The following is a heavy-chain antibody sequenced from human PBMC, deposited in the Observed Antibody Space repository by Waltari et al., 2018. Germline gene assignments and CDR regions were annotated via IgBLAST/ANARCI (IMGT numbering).Heavy chain of an antibody. J-gene: IGHJ6*02. CDR1: GGTFSSYT. D-gene: IGHD3-3*01. Sequence: QVQLVQSGAEVKKPGSSVKVSCKASGGTFSSYTISWVRQAPGQGLEWMGRIIPILGIANYAQKFQGRVTITADKSTSTAYMELRSLRSDDTAVYYCARVRITIFGAYEGMDVWGQGTTVTVSS. V-gene: IGHV1-69*02. CDR2: IIPILGIA. CDR3: ARVRITIFGAYEGMDV.